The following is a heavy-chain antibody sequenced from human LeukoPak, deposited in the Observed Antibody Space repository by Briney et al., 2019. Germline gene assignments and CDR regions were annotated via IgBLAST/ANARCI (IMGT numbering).Heavy chain of an antibody. Sequence: PSQTLSLTCTVSGGSISSGSYYWSWVRQPAGTGLEWIGRIYSSGSTYYNPSLKSRVTMSVDTSKNKFSLKLSSVTAADTAVYYCARGYSGYDDDAFDIWGQGTMVTVSS. CDR1: GGSISSGSYY. CDR2: IYSSGST. J-gene: IGHJ3*02. CDR3: ARGYSGYDDDAFDI. D-gene: IGHD5-12*01. V-gene: IGHV4-61*02.